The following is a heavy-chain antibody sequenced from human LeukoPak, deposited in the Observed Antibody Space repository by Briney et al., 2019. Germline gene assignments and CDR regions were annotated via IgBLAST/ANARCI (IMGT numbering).Heavy chain of an antibody. Sequence: QPGGSLRLSCAASGFTVSNNYTSWVRQAPGKGLEWVSVIYSGGTTYYADSVKGRFTISRDNSKNTLYLLMNSLRAEDTAVYYCARGGYCSGGNCYGYFDYWGQGTLVTVSS. CDR1: GFTVSNNY. J-gene: IGHJ4*02. CDR3: ARGGYCSGGNCYGYFDY. V-gene: IGHV3-66*01. CDR2: IYSGGTT. D-gene: IGHD2-15*01.